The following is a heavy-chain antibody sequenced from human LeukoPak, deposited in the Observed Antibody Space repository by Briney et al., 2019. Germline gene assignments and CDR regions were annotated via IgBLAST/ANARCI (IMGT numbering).Heavy chain of an antibody. CDR2: IKQDGSQK. Sequence: GGSLRLSCAASGFTFSSYWMSWVRQAPGKGLEWVANIKQDGSQKNYVDSLKGRFTISRDNAKNSLYLQMNGLRAEDTAVYYCVGESRSSGGSRWGQGTLVTVSS. J-gene: IGHJ4*02. CDR3: VGESRSSGGSR. CDR1: GFTFSSYW. V-gene: IGHV3-7*01. D-gene: IGHD2-15*01.